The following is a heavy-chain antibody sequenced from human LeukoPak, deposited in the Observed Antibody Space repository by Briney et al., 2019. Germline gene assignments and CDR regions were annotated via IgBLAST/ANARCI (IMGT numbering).Heavy chain of an antibody. J-gene: IGHJ3*02. CDR2: IYHSGST. CDR3: ARNNTRTVSRGSSRRRANAFYI. CDR1: GSSISSGYY. D-gene: IGHD6-13*01. Sequence: SETLSLTCAVSGSSISSGYYWGWIRQPPGKGLEWIGSIYHSGSTYYNPSLRSRVTISVDTSKNQFSLKLSSVTAADTAVYYCARNNTRTVSRGSSRRRANAFYIWGQGTMVTVSS. V-gene: IGHV4-38-2*01.